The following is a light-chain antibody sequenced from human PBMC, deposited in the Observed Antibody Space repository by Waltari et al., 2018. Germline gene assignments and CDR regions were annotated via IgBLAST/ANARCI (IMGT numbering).Light chain of an antibody. CDR3: FSYTGDTTLYV. CDR2: EVN. J-gene: IGLJ1*01. V-gene: IGLV2-23*02. Sequence: QSALTQPASVSGSPGQSITISCTGTSNDVGNYNLVSWYQQYPGKVPQLIIYEVNKRPSGVSHRFSGSKSRNTASLTISGLQAEDEADCYCFSYTGDTTLYVFGTGTKVTVL. CDR1: SNDVGNYNL.